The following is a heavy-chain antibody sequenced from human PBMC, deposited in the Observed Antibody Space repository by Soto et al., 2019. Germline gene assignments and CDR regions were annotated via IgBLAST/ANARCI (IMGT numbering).Heavy chain of an antibody. CDR2: ISYEGRNK. CDR1: GFTFSSYG. Sequence: QVQLVESGGGVVQPGRSLRLSCAASGFTFSSYGMHWVRQAPGKGLGGGAVISYEGRNKYFADSVKGRFTISKDNSKTTLYLQMNSLRAEDTAVYYCAKDLSDYDSSGYFDYWGQGTLVTVSS. V-gene: IGHV3-30*18. J-gene: IGHJ4*02. CDR3: AKDLSDYDSSGYFDY. D-gene: IGHD3-22*01.